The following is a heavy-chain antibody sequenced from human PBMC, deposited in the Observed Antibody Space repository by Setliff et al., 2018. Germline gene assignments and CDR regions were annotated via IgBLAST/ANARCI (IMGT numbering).Heavy chain of an antibody. J-gene: IGHJ4*02. V-gene: IGHV1-18*01. Sequence: ASVKVSCKASGYTFSSYAISWVRQAPGQGLEWLGWISVYSGNTDYAQNFQGRVTMTADTSTSTAYMELRSLTSDDTAVYYCARRPRAVYGSGRRNWFLDYWGLGTLVTVSS. D-gene: IGHD3-10*01. CDR3: ARRPRAVYGSGRRNWFLDY. CDR1: GYTFSSYA. CDR2: ISVYSGNT.